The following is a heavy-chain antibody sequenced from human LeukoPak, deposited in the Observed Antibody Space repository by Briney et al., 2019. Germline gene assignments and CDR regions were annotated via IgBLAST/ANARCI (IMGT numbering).Heavy chain of an antibody. CDR1: GFTFSNYN. CDR3: ARDQRGATYYDY. Sequence: GGSLRLSCAASGFTFSNYNMNWVRQAPGEGLEWVSYITSSSSMIYYADSVKGRFTISRDNAKNSLYLQMNSLRDEDTAVYYCARDQRGATYYDYWGQGTLVTVSS. V-gene: IGHV3-48*02. CDR2: ITSSSSMI. J-gene: IGHJ4*02. D-gene: IGHD1-26*01.